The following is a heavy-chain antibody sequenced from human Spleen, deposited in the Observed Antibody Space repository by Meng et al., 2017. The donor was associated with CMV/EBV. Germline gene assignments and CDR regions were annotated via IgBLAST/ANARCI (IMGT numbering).Heavy chain of an antibody. CDR1: GFTVSSNY. CDR2: ISGSGGST. Sequence: LSCAASGFTVSSNYMSWVRQAPGKGLEWVSVISGSGGSTYYADSVKGRFTISRDNSKNTLYLQMNSLRAEDTAVYYCAKDGGYFRFDPWGQGTLVTVSS. D-gene: IGHD2-15*01. J-gene: IGHJ5*02. V-gene: IGHV3-23*01. CDR3: AKDGGYFRFDP.